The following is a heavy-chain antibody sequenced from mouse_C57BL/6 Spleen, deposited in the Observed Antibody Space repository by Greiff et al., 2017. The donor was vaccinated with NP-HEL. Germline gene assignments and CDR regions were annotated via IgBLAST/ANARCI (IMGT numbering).Heavy chain of an antibody. CDR2: INPSTGGT. J-gene: IGHJ2*01. CDR3: ARLNYYGSSYVDFDY. Sequence: VQLKQSGPELVKPGASVKISCKASGYSFTGYYMNWVKQSPEKSLEWIGEINPSTGGTTYNQKFKAKATLTVDKSSSTAYMQLKSLTSEDSAVYYCARLNYYGSSYVDFDYWGQGTTLTVSS. V-gene: IGHV1-42*01. CDR1: GYSFTGYY. D-gene: IGHD1-1*01.